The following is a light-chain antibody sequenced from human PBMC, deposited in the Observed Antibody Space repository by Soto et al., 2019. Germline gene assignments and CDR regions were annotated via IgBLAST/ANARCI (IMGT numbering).Light chain of an antibody. Sequence: AIRMTQSPSSFSASTGDRVTITCRASQGISSYLAWYQQKPGKAPKLLIYAASTLHSGVPSRFSGSGSGTDFTLTISCLQSEDFATYYCQQYYSYPYGFGQGTKLEIK. J-gene: IGKJ2*03. CDR1: QGISSY. V-gene: IGKV1-8*01. CDR3: QQYYSYPYG. CDR2: AAS.